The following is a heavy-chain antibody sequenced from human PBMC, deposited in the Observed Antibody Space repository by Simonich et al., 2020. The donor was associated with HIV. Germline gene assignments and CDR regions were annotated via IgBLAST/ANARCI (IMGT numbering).Heavy chain of an antibody. V-gene: IGHV4-39*01. D-gene: IGHD2-2*01. CDR2: IYYIWRT. CDR1: GGSISSSSYY. Sequence: QLQLQESGPGLVKPSETLSLNCTVSGGSISSSSYYWGWLRQPPWKGLEWIGSIYYIWRTYYNPSLKSRVTISVDTSKNQFSLKLSSVTAADTAVYYCAAMPYYYYYMDVWGKGTTVTVSS. J-gene: IGHJ6*03. CDR3: AAMPYYYYYMDV.